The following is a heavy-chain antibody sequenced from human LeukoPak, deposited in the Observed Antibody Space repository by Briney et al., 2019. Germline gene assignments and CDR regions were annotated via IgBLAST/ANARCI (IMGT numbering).Heavy chain of an antibody. Sequence: ASVKVSCKASGGTFSSYAISWVRQAPGQGLEWMGGIIPIFGTANYAQKFQGRVTITADESTSTAYMELSSLRSEDTAVYYCARVPYYDGSGYXYYFXYWGQGTLVT. V-gene: IGHV1-69*13. CDR3: ARVPYYDGSGYXYYFXY. J-gene: IGHJ4*02. CDR1: GGTFSSYA. CDR2: IIPIFGTA. D-gene: IGHD3-22*01.